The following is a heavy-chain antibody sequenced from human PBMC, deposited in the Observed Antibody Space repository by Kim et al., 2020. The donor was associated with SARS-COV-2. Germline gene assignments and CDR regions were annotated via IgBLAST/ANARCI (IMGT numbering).Heavy chain of an antibody. J-gene: IGHJ6*02. CDR3: ASQCYGDIRYYYGMDV. Sequence: ASVKVSCKASGYTFTSYDINWVRQATGQGLEWMGWMNPNSGNTGYAQKFQGRVTMTRNTSISTAYMELSSLRSEDTAVYYCASQCYGDIRYYYGMDVWGQGTTVTVSS. D-gene: IGHD4-17*01. CDR1: GYTFTSYD. CDR2: MNPNSGNT. V-gene: IGHV1-8*01.